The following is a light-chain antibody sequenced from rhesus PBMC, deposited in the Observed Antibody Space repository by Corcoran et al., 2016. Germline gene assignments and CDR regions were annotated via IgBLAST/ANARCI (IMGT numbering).Light chain of an antibody. CDR3: LQYSSSPYS. Sequence: DIQMTQSPSSLSASVGDTVTITCRSSQSISSWLAWYQQKPGKAPKLLIYKASSLQSGVPSRFSGSGSGTDFSLTISTLQPEDFATYYCLQYSSSPYSFGQGTKVEIK. CDR1: QSISSW. CDR2: KAS. J-gene: IGKJ2*01. V-gene: IGKV1-22*01.